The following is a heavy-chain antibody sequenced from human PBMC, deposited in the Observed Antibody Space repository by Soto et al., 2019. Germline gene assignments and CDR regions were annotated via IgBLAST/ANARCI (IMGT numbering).Heavy chain of an antibody. Sequence: GGSLRVSCAASGFTFSSYWMSWVRQAPVKGLEGVANIKQDGSEKYYVDSVKGRFTISRDNAKNSLYLQMNSLRAEDTAVYYCARPSPIMITFGGGVHAKDWGQGTLVIVTS. CDR3: ARPSPIMITFGGGVHAKD. J-gene: IGHJ4*02. CDR1: GFTFSSYW. CDR2: IKQDGSEK. V-gene: IGHV3-7*01. D-gene: IGHD3-16*01.